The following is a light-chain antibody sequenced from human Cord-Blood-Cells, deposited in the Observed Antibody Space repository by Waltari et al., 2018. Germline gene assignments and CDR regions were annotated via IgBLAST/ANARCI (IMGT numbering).Light chain of an antibody. CDR1: QSISSY. Sequence: DIQMTQSPSSMSASVGDRVTITCRESQSISSYLKWNQQKPGKAPKLLIYAASSLQSGVPSWFSGSCSGTYFTLTISRLQPDYFASYYCQHSYSTPQTFGQGTKLEIK. V-gene: IGKV1-39*01. CDR2: AAS. CDR3: QHSYSTPQT. J-gene: IGKJ2*01.